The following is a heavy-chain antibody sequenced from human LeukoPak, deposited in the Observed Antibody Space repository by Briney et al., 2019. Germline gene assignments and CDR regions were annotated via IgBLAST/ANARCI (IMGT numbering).Heavy chain of an antibody. CDR2: INPNTGDT. Sequence: ASVKVSCKASGYTFTDHFMHWVRQAPGQGLEWMGWINPNTGDTSYAQKFQGRVTVTRDTSISTAYMDLRGLIYDDTAVYYCARGGVVDPAAQKGPVFVPWGQGTLVTVSS. J-gene: IGHJ5*02. V-gene: IGHV1-2*02. CDR1: GYTFTDHF. CDR3: ARGGVVDPAAQKGPVFVP. D-gene: IGHD2-2*01.